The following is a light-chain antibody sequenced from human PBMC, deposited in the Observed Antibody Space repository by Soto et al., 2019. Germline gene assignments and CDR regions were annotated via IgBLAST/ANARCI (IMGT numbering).Light chain of an antibody. Sequence: EIVMTQSPATLSVSPGERATVSCRASQNIGSSLAWYQQKPGRAPRLLIYTTSYRVTGIPARFSGSGSGTEFTLAISSLQSEDFAVYYCQQCDTWPYTFGQGTKLEIK. CDR1: QNIGSS. CDR3: QQCDTWPYT. J-gene: IGKJ2*01. V-gene: IGKV3-15*01. CDR2: TTS.